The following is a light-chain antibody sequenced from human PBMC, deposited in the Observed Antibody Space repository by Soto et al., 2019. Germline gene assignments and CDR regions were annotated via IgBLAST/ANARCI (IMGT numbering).Light chain of an antibody. CDR1: SGSIASKY. V-gene: IGLV6-57*01. CDR3: QSYDSDTVI. CDR2: EDN. J-gene: IGLJ2*01. Sequence: NFMLTQPHSVSESPGQTVTISCTRSSGSIASKYVQWYQQRPGSSPTIVIYEDNQRPSGVPDRFSGSIDSSSSSASLTISGLKSEDEADYYCQSYDSDTVIFGGGTKLTVL.